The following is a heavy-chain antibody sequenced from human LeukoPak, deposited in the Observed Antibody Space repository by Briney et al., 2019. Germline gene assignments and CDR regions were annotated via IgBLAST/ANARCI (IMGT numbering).Heavy chain of an antibody. Sequence: GGSLRLSCAASGFTFSGYAMHWVRQAPGKGLEWVAVISYDGSNECYADSVKGRFTISRDNSKNTLYLQMNSLSVEDTAVYYCARVGYYASGPFSYFDYWGQGTLVTVSS. D-gene: IGHD3-10*01. CDR3: ARVGYYASGPFSYFDY. V-gene: IGHV3-30-3*01. CDR2: ISYDGSNE. J-gene: IGHJ4*02. CDR1: GFTFSGYA.